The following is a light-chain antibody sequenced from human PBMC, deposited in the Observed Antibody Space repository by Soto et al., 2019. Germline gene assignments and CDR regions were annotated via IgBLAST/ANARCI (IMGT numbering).Light chain of an antibody. CDR1: SSNIGAGYD. CDR3: QSYDSSLSGYV. V-gene: IGLV1-40*01. Sequence: QSLLTQPPSVSGAPGQRVTISCTGSSSNIGAGYDVHWYQQRPGTAPKLLIYGNSNRPSGVPDRFSGSKSGTSASLAITGLQAEDEADYYCQSYDSSLSGYVFGTGTKLTVL. CDR2: GNS. J-gene: IGLJ1*01.